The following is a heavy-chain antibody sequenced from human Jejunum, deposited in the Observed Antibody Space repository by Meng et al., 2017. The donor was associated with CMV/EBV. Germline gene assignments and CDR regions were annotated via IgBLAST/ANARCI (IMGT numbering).Heavy chain of an antibody. CDR3: AKGEALFDY. CDR1: GCTFSSYA. V-gene: IGHV3-23*01. CDR2: ISGGGGHT. Sequence: RLSCADSGCTFSSYAMRWVRQAPGKGLGWVSAISGGGGHTYYADSVKGRFTISRDNSKNTVYLQMNSLRAEDTAVYYCAKGEALFDYWGQGTLVTVSS. J-gene: IGHJ4*02.